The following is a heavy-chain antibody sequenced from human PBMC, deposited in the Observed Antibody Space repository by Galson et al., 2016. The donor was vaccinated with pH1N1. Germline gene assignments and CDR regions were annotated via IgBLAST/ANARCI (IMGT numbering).Heavy chain of an antibody. V-gene: IGHV3-33*06. Sequence: SLRLSCAASGFTFSSYGVHWVRQAPGKGLEWVARIWYDGSGTYHADSVMGRFTISRDNSKNTLYLQMNSLRAEDTAVYYCAKERHVDYALLYGMDVWGQGTTVIVSS. CDR3: AKERHVDYALLYGMDV. D-gene: IGHD4-17*01. CDR1: GFTFSSYG. CDR2: IWYDGSGT. J-gene: IGHJ6*02.